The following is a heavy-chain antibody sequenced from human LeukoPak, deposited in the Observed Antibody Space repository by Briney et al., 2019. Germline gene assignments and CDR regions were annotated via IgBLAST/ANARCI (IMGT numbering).Heavy chain of an antibody. CDR3: ARGTYYSGSGPGNWFDP. V-gene: IGHV3-11*01. J-gene: IGHJ5*02. D-gene: IGHD3-10*01. CDR1: GFSVSDYY. Sequence: GGSLRLSCTASGFSVSDYYVNCLRHSPGKGLECVSHITRKEADEIEDSVRGRFTISRDNANNLLYLQMDSLRPEDTAVYYCARGTYYSGSGPGNWFDPWGHGTLVTVSS. CDR2: ITRKEAD.